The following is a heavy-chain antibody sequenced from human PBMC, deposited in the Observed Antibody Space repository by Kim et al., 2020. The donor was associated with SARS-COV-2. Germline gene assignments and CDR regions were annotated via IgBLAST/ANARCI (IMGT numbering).Heavy chain of an antibody. Sequence: ASVKVSCKASCYTFTSYGISWVRQAPGQGLEWMGWISAYNGNTNYAQKLQGRVTMTTDTSTSTAYMELRSLRSDDTAVYYCARDLRSATSPNITIFGVDRFYGMDVWGQGTTVTVSS. CDR1: CYTFTSYG. CDR3: ARDLRSATSPNITIFGVDRFYGMDV. CDR2: ISAYNGNT. J-gene: IGHJ6*02. V-gene: IGHV1-18*04. D-gene: IGHD3-3*01.